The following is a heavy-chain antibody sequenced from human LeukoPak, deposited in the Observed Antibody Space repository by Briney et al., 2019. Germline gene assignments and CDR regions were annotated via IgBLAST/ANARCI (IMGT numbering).Heavy chain of an antibody. J-gene: IGHJ4*02. D-gene: IGHD1-26*01. CDR3: TTNPVVGGTSVY. CDR2: ISYDGSNK. V-gene: IGHV3-30-3*01. Sequence: GGSLRLSCAASGFTFSSYAMHWVRQAPGKGLEWVAVISYDGSNKYYADSVKGRFTISRDNSKNTLYLQMNSLRAEDTAVYYCTTNPVVGGTSVYWGQGTLVTVSS. CDR1: GFTFSSYA.